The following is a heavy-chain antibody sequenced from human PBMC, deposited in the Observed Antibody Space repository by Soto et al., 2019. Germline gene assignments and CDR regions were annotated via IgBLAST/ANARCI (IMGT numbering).Heavy chain of an antibody. CDR1: GFPFNKYD. Sequence: QVQLVESGGGVVQPGRSLRLSCEVSGFPFNKYDMHWVRQAPGKGLEWVAIIWYDGSNDFYADSVKGRFTISKDNSKNKVYLEMDSMRGEDTTIYYCARGGVENWLDPWGQGTLVTVSS. J-gene: IGHJ5*02. V-gene: IGHV3-33*01. D-gene: IGHD3-10*01. CDR3: ARGGVENWLDP. CDR2: IWYDGSND.